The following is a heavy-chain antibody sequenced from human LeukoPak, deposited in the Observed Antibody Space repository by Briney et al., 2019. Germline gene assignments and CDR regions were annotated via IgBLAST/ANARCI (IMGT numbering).Heavy chain of an antibody. J-gene: IGHJ4*02. CDR3: ARDKVSGPTLLDY. CDR1: GFTFSSYT. D-gene: IGHD5/OR15-5a*01. Sequence: GGSLRLSCAASGFTFSSYTMHWVRQAPGKGLEWVAVISFDGSNKYYADSVTGRFTISRDNSKNTLYLQMISLRADDTAVYYCARDKVSGPTLLDYWGQGTLVTVSS. V-gene: IGHV3-30*04. CDR2: ISFDGSNK.